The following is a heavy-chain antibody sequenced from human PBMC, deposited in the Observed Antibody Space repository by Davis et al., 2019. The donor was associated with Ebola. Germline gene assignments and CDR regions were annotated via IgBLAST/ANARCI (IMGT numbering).Heavy chain of an antibody. Sequence: GESLKISCEASGFTFSTYWMSWVRQAPGKGLEWVANIKQDGSEKYYVDSVKGRFTISRDNTKNSLYLQMNSLRAEDTAVYYCARDDYGDPVDHYYYGMDVWGQGTTVTVSS. CDR1: GFTFSTYW. V-gene: IGHV3-7*01. D-gene: IGHD4-17*01. CDR3: ARDDYGDPVDHYYYGMDV. J-gene: IGHJ6*02. CDR2: IKQDGSEK.